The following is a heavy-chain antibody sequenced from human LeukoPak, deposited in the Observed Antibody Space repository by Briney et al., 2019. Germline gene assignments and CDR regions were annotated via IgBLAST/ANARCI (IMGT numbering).Heavy chain of an antibody. CDR3: ARSLYYAILTGYYPYDY. CDR2: ISGSGGST. Sequence: PGGSLRLSCAASGFTFSSYGMSWVRQAPGKGLEWVSAISGSGGSTYYADSVKGRFTISRDNSKNTLYLQMNSLRAVDTAVYYCARSLYYAILTGYYPYDYWGQGTLVTVSS. V-gene: IGHV3-23*01. J-gene: IGHJ4*02. CDR1: GFTFSSYG. D-gene: IGHD3-9*01.